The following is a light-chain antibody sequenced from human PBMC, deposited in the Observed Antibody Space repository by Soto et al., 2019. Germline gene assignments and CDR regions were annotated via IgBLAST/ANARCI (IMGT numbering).Light chain of an antibody. CDR1: QSVSSN. J-gene: IGKJ1*01. CDR2: GAS. V-gene: IGKV3-15*01. Sequence: EIVMTQSPATLSVSPGERATLSCRASQSVSSNLAWYQQKPGQAPRLLIYGASTRATGIPARFSGSGSGTKFTLTISSLQSEDFSVNYCQQYNNWSPWTFGQGTKVDIK. CDR3: QQYNNWSPWT.